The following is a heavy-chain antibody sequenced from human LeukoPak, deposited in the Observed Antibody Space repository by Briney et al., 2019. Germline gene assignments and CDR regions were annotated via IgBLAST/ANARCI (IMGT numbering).Heavy chain of an antibody. J-gene: IGHJ3*02. Sequence: GESLKISCKSSGYSFTSYWIGWVRQMPGKGLEWMGIIYPGYSDTRFSPSFQGQVTISADKSISTAYLQWSSLKASDTAMYYCARQRSYYDSSGYYYAFDIWGQGTMVTVSS. CDR1: GYSFTSYW. V-gene: IGHV5-51*01. CDR2: IYPGYSDT. CDR3: ARQRSYYDSSGYYYAFDI. D-gene: IGHD3-22*01.